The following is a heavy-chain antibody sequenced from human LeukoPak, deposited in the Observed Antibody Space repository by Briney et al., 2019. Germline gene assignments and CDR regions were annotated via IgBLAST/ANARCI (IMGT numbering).Heavy chain of an antibody. CDR3: AKGDGDVWYFNF. D-gene: IGHD4-17*01. Sequence: GGSLRLSCTVSGFTVSSNSMSWVRQAPGKGLEWVSFIYSDNTHYSDSVKGRFTISKDNSKNTLYLQMNSLRAEDTAIYYCAKGDGDVWYFNFWGRGTPVTVSA. J-gene: IGHJ2*01. CDR2: IYSDNT. CDR1: GFTVSSNS. V-gene: IGHV3-53*01.